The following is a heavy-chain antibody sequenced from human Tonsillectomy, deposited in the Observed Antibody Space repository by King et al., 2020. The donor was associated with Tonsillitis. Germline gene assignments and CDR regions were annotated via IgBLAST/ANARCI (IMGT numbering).Heavy chain of an antibody. CDR1: GYSFTRYW. J-gene: IGHJ4*02. CDR2: IYPGDSDA. D-gene: IGHD4-17*01. Sequence: QLVQSGTEVKTPGESLKISCKGSGYSFTRYWIGWVRLMPGKGLEWVGIIYPGDSDARYSPAFQGQVTISADKSISTAYLPWRRLKASDTAIYYCTRQGYVDYVVSFDYWGRGTLVTVPS. CDR3: TRQGYVDYVVSFDY. V-gene: IGHV5-51*01.